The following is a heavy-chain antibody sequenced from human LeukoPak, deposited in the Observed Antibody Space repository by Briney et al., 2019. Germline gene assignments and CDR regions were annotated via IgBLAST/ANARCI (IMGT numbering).Heavy chain of an antibody. J-gene: IGHJ4*02. CDR3: ARGDLYSSSSWRFDY. CDR2: ICYSGST. Sequence: SETLSLTCTVSGGSISSYYWSWIRQPPGKGLEWIGYICYSGSTNYNPSLKSRVTISVDTSKNQFSLKLSSVTAADTAVYYCARGDLYSSSSWRFDYWGQGTLVTVSS. D-gene: IGHD6-6*01. CDR1: GGSISSYY. V-gene: IGHV4-59*12.